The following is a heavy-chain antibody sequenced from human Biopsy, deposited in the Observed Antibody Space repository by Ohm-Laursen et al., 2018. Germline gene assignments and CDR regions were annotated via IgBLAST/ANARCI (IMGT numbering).Heavy chain of an antibody. CDR3: ARAVDYGVYEYWFFDL. CDR2: SYYTGRT. Sequence: PSQTLSLTCTVSGGSISSGGYYWSWIRQHPEKGLEWLGYSYYTGRTYYNPSLKSRVTISVNTSKNQFSLKLSSVTAADTAVYYCARAVDYGVYEYWFFDLWGRGTLVTVSS. D-gene: IGHD4-17*01. J-gene: IGHJ2*01. V-gene: IGHV4-31*03. CDR1: GGSISSGGYY.